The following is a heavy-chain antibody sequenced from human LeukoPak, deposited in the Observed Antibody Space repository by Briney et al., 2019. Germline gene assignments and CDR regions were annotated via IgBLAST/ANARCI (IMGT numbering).Heavy chain of an antibody. V-gene: IGHV3-30*02. CDR1: GFTFSSYG. CDR2: IRYDGSNK. D-gene: IGHD2-2*01. Sequence: GGSLRLSCAASGFTFSSYGMHWVRQAPGKGLEWVAFIRYDGSNKYYADSVKGRFTISRDNSKNTLYLQMNSLRAEDTAVYYCAKWGEERDDIVVVPAAFNAFDIWGQGTMVTVSS. CDR3: AKWGEERDDIVVVPAAFNAFDI. J-gene: IGHJ3*02.